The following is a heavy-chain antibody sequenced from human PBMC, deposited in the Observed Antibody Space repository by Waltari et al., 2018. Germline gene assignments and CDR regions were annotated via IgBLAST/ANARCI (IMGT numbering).Heavy chain of an antibody. CDR1: GGSISSSY. Sequence: QVQLQESGPGLVKPSETLSLTCTVSGGSISSSYWSWIRQPPGKGLEWIGYIYYSGRTNYNPSLKSRVTISVDTSRTQFSLKLSSVTAADTAVYYCARAMEAEWGFDYWGQGTLVTVSS. J-gene: IGHJ4*02. V-gene: IGHV4-59*01. CDR3: ARAMEAEWGFDY. D-gene: IGHD1-26*01. CDR2: IYYSGRT.